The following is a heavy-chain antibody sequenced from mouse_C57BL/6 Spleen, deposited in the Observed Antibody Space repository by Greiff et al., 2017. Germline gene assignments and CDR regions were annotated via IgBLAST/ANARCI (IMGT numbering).Heavy chain of an antibody. J-gene: IGHJ3*01. V-gene: IGHV1-50*01. D-gene: IGHD3-3*01. CDR3: ARRADGSPQAY. Sequence: QVQLQQPGAELVKPGASVKLSCKASGYTFTSYWMQWVKQRPGQGLEWIGEIDPSDSSTNYNQKFKGKATLTVDTSSSTAYMQLSSLTSEDSAVYYCARRADGSPQAYWGQGTLVTVSA. CDR2: IDPSDSST. CDR1: GYTFTSYW.